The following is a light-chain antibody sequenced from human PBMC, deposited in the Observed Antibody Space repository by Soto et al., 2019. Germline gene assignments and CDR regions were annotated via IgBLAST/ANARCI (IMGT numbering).Light chain of an antibody. CDR1: QDISNY. J-gene: IGKJ2*01. CDR2: DAS. Sequence: DIQMTQSPSSLSASVGDRVTITCQASQDISNYLNWYQQKPEKAPKLLIYDASNLETGVPSRFSGSGSGTDFTFTISSLQPEDIATYYCQQYDNLPMYTFGQGTKLEIK. CDR3: QQYDNLPMYT. V-gene: IGKV1-33*01.